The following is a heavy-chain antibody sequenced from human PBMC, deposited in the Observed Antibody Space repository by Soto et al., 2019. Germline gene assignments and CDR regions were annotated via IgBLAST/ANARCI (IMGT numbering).Heavy chain of an antibody. D-gene: IGHD6-6*01. Sequence: QVQLQQWGAGLLKPSETLSLTCAVYGGSFSGYYWSWIRQPPGKGLEWIGEINHSGSTNYNPSLKRRVTISVDTSKNQFSLKLGSVTAADTAVYYCARGRSSSDDPRVFDYWGPGTLVTVSS. J-gene: IGHJ4*02. V-gene: IGHV4-34*01. CDR2: INHSGST. CDR3: ARGRSSSDDPRVFDY. CDR1: GGSFSGYY.